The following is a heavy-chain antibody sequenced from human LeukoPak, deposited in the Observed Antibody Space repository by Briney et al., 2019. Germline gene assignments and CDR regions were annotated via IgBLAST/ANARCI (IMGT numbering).Heavy chain of an antibody. J-gene: IGHJ2*01. CDR3: AREWEHPGWYFDL. D-gene: IGHD1-26*01. CDR2: INSGGSST. V-gene: IGHV3-74*01. Sequence: GGSLRLSCAASGFTFSSHWMRWVRQAPGKGLVWVSRINSGGSSTNYADSVKGRFTISRDNAKNTLYLQMNSLRAEDTAVYYCAREWEHPGWYFDLWGRGTLVTVSS. CDR1: GFTFSSHW.